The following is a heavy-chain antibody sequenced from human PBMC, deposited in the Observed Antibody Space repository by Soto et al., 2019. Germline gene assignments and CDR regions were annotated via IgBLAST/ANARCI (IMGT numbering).Heavy chain of an antibody. V-gene: IGHV4-4*07. CDR2: IYTSGST. CDR3: ARGISGLLLVGNWFDP. Sequence: SETLSLTCTVSGGSISSYYWSWIRQPAGKGLEWIGRIYTSGSTNYNPSLKSRVTMSVDTSKNQFSLKLSSVTAADTAVYYCARGISGLLLVGNWFDPWGQGTLVTVSS. D-gene: IGHD2-15*01. CDR1: GGSISSYY. J-gene: IGHJ5*02.